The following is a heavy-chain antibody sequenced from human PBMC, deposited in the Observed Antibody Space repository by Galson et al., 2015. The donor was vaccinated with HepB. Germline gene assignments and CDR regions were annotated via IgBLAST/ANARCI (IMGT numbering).Heavy chain of an antibody. CDR3: ARGYTAPGGDSYYFDC. V-gene: IGHV4-31*03. D-gene: IGHD3-16*01. CDR2: VFYSENT. Sequence: LSLTCSVSGGSISSTYYWNWIRQHPEKGLEWIGYVFYSENTYYNPSLKSRLSISLDTSKNQFSLKLTSVTAADTAIYFCARGYTAPGGDSYYFDCWGQGSLVTVSS. J-gene: IGHJ4*02. CDR1: GGSISSTYY.